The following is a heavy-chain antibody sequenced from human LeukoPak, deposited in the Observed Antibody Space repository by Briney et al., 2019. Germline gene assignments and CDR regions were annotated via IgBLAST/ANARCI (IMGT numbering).Heavy chain of an antibody. J-gene: IGHJ4*02. CDR2: IYHSGST. CDR3: ARVGRQLLDSDY. D-gene: IGHD2-2*01. Sequence: PSETLSLTCTVSGGSISSGGYYWSWIRQPPGKGLEWIGYIYHSGSTYYNPSLKSRVTISVDRSKNQFPLKLSSVTAADTAVYYCARVGRQLLDSDYWGQGTLVTVSS. CDR1: GGSISSGGYY. V-gene: IGHV4-30-2*01.